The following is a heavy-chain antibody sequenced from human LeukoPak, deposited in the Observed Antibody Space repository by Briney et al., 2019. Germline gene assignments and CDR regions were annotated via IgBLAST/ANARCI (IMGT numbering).Heavy chain of an antibody. Sequence: ASVKVSCKASGYTFTSYDINWVRQATGQGLEWMGWMNPNSGNTGYAQKFQGRVTMTRNTSISTAYTELSSLRSEDTAVYYCASSDSRYCSSTSCYTYYYGMDVWGQGTTVTVSS. J-gene: IGHJ6*02. CDR2: MNPNSGNT. D-gene: IGHD2-2*02. V-gene: IGHV1-8*01. CDR1: GYTFTSYD. CDR3: ASSDSRYCSSTSCYTYYYGMDV.